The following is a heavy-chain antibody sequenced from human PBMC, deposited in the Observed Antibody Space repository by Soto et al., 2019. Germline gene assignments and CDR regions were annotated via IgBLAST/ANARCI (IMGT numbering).Heavy chain of an antibody. D-gene: IGHD5-18*01. CDR2: IYSGGST. Sequence: ESGGGLIQPGGSLRLSCAASGFTVSSNYMSWVRQAPGKGLEWVSVIYSGGSTYYADSVKGRFTISRDNSKNTLYLQMNSLRAEDTAVYYCARALYSYGSLYYFDYWGQGTLVTVSS. J-gene: IGHJ4*02. CDR3: ARALYSYGSLYYFDY. CDR1: GFTVSSNY. V-gene: IGHV3-53*01.